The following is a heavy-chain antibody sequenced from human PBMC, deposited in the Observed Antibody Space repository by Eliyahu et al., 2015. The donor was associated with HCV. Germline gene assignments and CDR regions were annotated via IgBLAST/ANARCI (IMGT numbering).Heavy chain of an antibody. CDR2: IYYSGST. Sequence: QLQLQESGPGLVKPSETLSLTCTVSGDSISSSRYYWGWIRQPPGKGLEWIGSIYYSGSTYYNPSLKSRVTIFVDTSRNQFSLKLSSVTAADTAVYYCARQLGGSFSDFDYWGQGTLVTVSS. CDR3: ARQLGGSFSDFDY. J-gene: IGHJ4*02. V-gene: IGHV4-39*01. CDR1: GDSISSSRYY. D-gene: IGHD1-26*01.